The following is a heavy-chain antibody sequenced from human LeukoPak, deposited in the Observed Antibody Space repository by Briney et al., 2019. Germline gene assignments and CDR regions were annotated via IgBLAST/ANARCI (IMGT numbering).Heavy chain of an antibody. CDR2: ISWDGGST. D-gene: IGHD3-10*01. Sequence: GGSLRLSCAASGFTFDDYAMHWVRQAPGKGLEWVSLISWDGGSTYYADSVKGRFTISRDNSKNSLYLQMNSLRAEDTALYYCAKDYGLRVYYYYMDVWGEGTTVTVSS. CDR3: AKDYGLRVYYYYMDV. J-gene: IGHJ6*03. V-gene: IGHV3-43D*03. CDR1: GFTFDDYA.